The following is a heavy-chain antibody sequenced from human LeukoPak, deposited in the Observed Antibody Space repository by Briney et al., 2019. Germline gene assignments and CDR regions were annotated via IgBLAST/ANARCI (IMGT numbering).Heavy chain of an antibody. CDR1: GFSFSSFA. J-gene: IGHJ3*02. CDR3: AKSKAAVGGVFDI. Sequence: SGGSLRLSCAASGFSFSSFAMTGVRQAPGKGQEWVSGVSDSGGTTYYADSVKGRFTISRDNSKNTLYLQMNSLRAEDTAVYYCAKSKAAVGGVFDIWGQGTMVTVSS. D-gene: IGHD6-13*01. V-gene: IGHV3-23*01. CDR2: VSDSGGTT.